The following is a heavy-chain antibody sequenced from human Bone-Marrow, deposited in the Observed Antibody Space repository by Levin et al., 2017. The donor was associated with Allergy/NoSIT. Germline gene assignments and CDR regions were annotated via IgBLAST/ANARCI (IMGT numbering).Heavy chain of an antibody. Sequence: KISCKATGDTLPSYTFNWVRQAPGRGLEWMGGIIPVSNIANYAQKFQARVTITVDKSTATSYMQLSGLRYEDTAMYYCARGVDEYYYYGLDVWGQGTAVTVS. CDR3: ARGVDEYYYYGLDV. CDR1: GDTLPSYT. V-gene: IGHV1-69*17. J-gene: IGHJ6*02. D-gene: IGHD3-3*01. CDR2: IIPVSNIA.